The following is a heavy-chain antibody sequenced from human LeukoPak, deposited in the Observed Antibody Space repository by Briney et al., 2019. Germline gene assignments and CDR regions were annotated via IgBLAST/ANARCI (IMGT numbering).Heavy chain of an antibody. CDR3: ARDAPRGNSYYYGMDV. CDR2: IIPILGIA. J-gene: IGHJ6*02. V-gene: IGHV1-69*04. CDR1: VGTFSSYA. Sequence: GASVKVSCKASVGTFSSYAISWVRQAPGQGLEWMGRIIPILGIANYAQKFQGRVTITADKSTSTAYMELSSLRSEDTAVYYCARDAPRGNSYYYGMDVWGQGTTVTVSS.